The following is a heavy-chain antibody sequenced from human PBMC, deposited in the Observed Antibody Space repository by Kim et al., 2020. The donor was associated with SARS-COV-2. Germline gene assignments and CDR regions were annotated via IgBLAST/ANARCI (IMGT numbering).Heavy chain of an antibody. CDR1: GYTFTGYY. V-gene: IGHV1-2*06. Sequence: ASVKVSCKASGYTFTGYYMHWVRQAPGQGLEWMGRINPNSGGTNYAQKFQGRVTMTRDTSISTAYMELSRLRSDDTAVYYCARDDPYGSGSYYRVDAFDIWGQGTMVTVSS. CDR2: INPNSGGT. D-gene: IGHD3-10*01. CDR3: ARDDPYGSGSYYRVDAFDI. J-gene: IGHJ3*02.